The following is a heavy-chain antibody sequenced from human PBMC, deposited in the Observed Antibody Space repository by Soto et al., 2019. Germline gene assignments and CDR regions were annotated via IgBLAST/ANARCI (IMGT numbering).Heavy chain of an antibody. V-gene: IGHV3-21*01. J-gene: IGHJ6*02. CDR3: AKDQGIAAAGATYYYYGMDV. CDR2: IITITGFI. CDR1: GFTFSSYS. Sequence: PGGSLRLSCAASGFTFSSYSMNWVRQAPGKGLEWVSIITITGFIDYADSVKGRFTISRDNAKSSLYLQMNSLRAEDTAVYYCAKDQGIAAAGATYYYYGMDVWGQGTTVTVSS. D-gene: IGHD6-13*01.